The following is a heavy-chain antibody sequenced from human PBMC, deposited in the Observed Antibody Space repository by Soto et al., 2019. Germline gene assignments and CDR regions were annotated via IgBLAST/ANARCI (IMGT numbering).Heavy chain of an antibody. J-gene: IGHJ6*02. CDR1: GGTFSSYA. D-gene: IGHD3-3*01. CDR3: ARPAYDFWSGWVPDYYYYGMDV. Sequence: SVKVSCKASGGTFSSYAISWVREAPVQGLEWMGGIIPIFGTANYAQKFQGRVTITADESTSTAYMELSSLRSEDTAVYYCARPAYDFWSGWVPDYYYYGMDVWGQGTTVTVSS. CDR2: IIPIFGTA. V-gene: IGHV1-69*01.